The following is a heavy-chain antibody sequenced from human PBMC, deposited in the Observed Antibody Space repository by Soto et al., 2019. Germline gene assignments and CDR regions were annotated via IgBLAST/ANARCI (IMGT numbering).Heavy chain of an antibody. D-gene: IGHD7-27*01. V-gene: IGHV4-30-4*01. Sequence: SETLSLTCSVSGDSISNLDYFWAWIRQPPGQALEYIGYIYKSATTYYNPSFESRVAISVDTSKSQFSLNVTSVTAADTAVYFCARGRYCLTGRCFPNWFDSWGQGALITVSS. CDR2: IYKSATT. CDR1: GDSISNLDYF. CDR3: ARGRYCLTGRCFPNWFDS. J-gene: IGHJ5*01.